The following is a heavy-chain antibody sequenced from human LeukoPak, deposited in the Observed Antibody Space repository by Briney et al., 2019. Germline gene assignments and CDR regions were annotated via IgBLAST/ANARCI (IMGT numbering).Heavy chain of an antibody. CDR3: ARDIPLDVYYMDV. D-gene: IGHD2-2*02. CDR2: ISSSSSTI. CDR1: GFTFSSYS. V-gene: IGHV3-48*01. J-gene: IGHJ6*03. Sequence: GGSLRLSCAASGFTFSSYSMNWVRQAPGKGLEWVSYISSSSSTIYYADSVKGRFTISRDNAKNSLYLQMNSLRAEDTAVYYCARDIPLDVYYMDVWGKGTTVTVSS.